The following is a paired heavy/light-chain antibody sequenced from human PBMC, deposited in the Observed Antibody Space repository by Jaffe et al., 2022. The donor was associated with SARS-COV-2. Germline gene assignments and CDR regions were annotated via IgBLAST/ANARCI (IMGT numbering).Heavy chain of an antibody. CDR1: GGSISSGDYY. J-gene: IGHJ6*02. V-gene: IGHV4-30-4*01. Sequence: QVQLQESGPGLVKPSQTLSLTCTVSGGSISSGDYYWSWIRQPPGKGLEWIGYIYYSGSTYYNPSLKSRVTISVDTSKNQFSLKLSSVTAADTAVYYCARGSKDYYYYGMDVWGQGTTVTVSS. CDR3: ARGSKDYYYYGMDV. CDR2: IYYSGST.
Light chain of an antibody. CDR3: QSADSSGTS. Sequence: SYELTQPPSVSVSPGQTARITCSGDALPKQYAYWYQQKPGQAPVLVIYKDSERPSGIPERFSGSSSGTTVTLTISGVQAEDEADYYCQSADSSGTSFGGGTKLTVL. CDR1: ALPKQY. V-gene: IGLV3-25*03. J-gene: IGLJ3*02. CDR2: KDS.